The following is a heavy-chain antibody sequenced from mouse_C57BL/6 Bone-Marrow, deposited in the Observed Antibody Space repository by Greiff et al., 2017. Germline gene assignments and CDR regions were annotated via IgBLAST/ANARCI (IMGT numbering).Heavy chain of an antibody. CDR2: IDPEDGDT. CDR1: GFNIKDYY. Sequence: EVQLQQSGAELVKPGASVKLSCTASGFNIKDYYMPWVKQRTEQGLEWIGRIDPEDGDTKYAPKFQGKATITADTSSNTAYLQLSSLTSEDTAVYYCARCYGSSPEFADWGQGTLVTVSA. J-gene: IGHJ3*01. D-gene: IGHD1-1*01. V-gene: IGHV14-2*01. CDR3: ARCYGSSPEFAD.